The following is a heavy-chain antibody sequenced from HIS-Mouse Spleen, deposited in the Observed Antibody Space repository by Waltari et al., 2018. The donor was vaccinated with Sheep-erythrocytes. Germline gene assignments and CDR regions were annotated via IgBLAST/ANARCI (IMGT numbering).Heavy chain of an antibody. J-gene: IGHJ3*02. CDR2: ISSSSSYI. Sequence: EVQLVVSGGGLVKPGGSLSLSCAASGFTFSSYSMNWVRQAPGKGLEWVSSISSSSSYIYYADSVKGRFTISRDNAKNSLYLQMNSLRAEDTAVYYCARDTGTDAFDIWGQGTMVTVSS. CDR1: GFTFSSYS. CDR3: ARDTGTDAFDI. V-gene: IGHV3-21*01. D-gene: IGHD1-1*01.